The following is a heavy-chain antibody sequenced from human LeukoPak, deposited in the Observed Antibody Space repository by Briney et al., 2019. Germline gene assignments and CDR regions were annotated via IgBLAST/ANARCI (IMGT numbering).Heavy chain of an antibody. CDR2: IIPIFGTA. CDR3: ASDNFDWLLSGAFDT. D-gene: IGHD3-9*01. Sequence: ASVKVSRKASGGTFSSYAISWVRQAPGQGLEWMGGIIPIFGTANYAQKFQGRVTITTDESTSTAYMELSSLRSEDTAVYYCASDNFDWLLSGAFDTWGQGTMVTVSS. J-gene: IGHJ3*02. CDR1: GGTFSSYA. V-gene: IGHV1-69*05.